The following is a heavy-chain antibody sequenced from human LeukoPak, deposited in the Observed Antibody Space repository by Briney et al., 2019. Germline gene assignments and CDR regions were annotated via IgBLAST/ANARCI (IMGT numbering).Heavy chain of an antibody. CDR2: IYYSGST. D-gene: IGHD3-22*01. Sequence: SETLSLTCTVSGGSISSYYWSWIRQPPGKGLEWIGYIYYSGSTNYNPSLKSRVTILVDKSKNQFSLKLSSVTAADTAVYYCARDRLGGYGAFDIWGQGTMVTVSS. CDR3: ARDRLGGYGAFDI. J-gene: IGHJ3*02. V-gene: IGHV4-59*01. CDR1: GGSISSYY.